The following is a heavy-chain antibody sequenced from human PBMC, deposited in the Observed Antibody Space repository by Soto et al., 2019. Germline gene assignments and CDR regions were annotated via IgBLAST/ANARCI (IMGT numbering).Heavy chain of an antibody. CDR2: ISGSGGST. D-gene: IGHD5-12*01. V-gene: IGHV3-23*01. CDR1: GFTFSSYA. Sequence: GSLRLSCAASGFTFSSYAMSWVRQAPGKGLEWVSAISGSGGSTYYADSVKGRFTISRDNSKNTLYLQMNSLRAEDTAVYYCAKVESDIVATIDAFDIWGQGTMVTVSS. CDR3: AKVESDIVATIDAFDI. J-gene: IGHJ3*02.